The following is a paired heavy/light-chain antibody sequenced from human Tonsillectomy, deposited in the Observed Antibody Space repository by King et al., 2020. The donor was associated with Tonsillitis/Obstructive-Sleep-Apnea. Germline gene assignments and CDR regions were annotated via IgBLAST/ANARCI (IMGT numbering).Heavy chain of an antibody. D-gene: IGHD2-2*03. CDR1: GFSFTSYW. CDR3: VRHGYEGIEPPTYYYYYMDV. V-gene: IGHV5-51*01. Sequence: EVQLVQSGAEVKKPGESLKISCKGSGFSFTSYWIGWVRQMPGKGLEWMAIIYPGDSQTNYSPSFQGQVTISADKSNSTAYLRWSSLKASDTATYYCVRHGYEGIEPPTYYYYYMDVWGKGTTVTVSS. CDR2: IYPGDSQT. J-gene: IGHJ6*03.
Light chain of an antibody. CDR2: GAS. CDR1: QSVSSN. CDR3: QQYNKWPPFT. J-gene: IGKJ3*01. V-gene: IGKV3-15*01. Sequence: EIVMTQFPAILSVSPGERATLSCTASQSVSSNLAWYQQKPGQAPRVLIYGASTRATGIPARFSGSGSGTEFTLTISSLQSEDFAVYYCQQYNKWPPFTFGPGTKVDMK.